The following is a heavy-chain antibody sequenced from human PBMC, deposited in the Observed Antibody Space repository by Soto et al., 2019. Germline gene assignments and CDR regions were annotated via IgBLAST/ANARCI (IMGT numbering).Heavy chain of an antibody. J-gene: IGHJ4*02. CDR2: ISYDGSNK. Sequence: QVQLVESGGGVVQPGRSLRLSCAASGFTFSSYGMHWVRQAPGKGLEWVAVISYDGSNKYYADSVKGRFTISRDNSKNTLYLQMNSLRAEDTAVYYCAKDLSGIVGATPIDYWGQGTLVTVCS. V-gene: IGHV3-30*18. CDR3: AKDLSGIVGATPIDY. CDR1: GFTFSSYG. D-gene: IGHD1-26*01.